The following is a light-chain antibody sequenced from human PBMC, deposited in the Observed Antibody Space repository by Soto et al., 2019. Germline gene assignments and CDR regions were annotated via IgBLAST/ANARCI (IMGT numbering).Light chain of an antibody. J-gene: IGKJ1*01. CDR2: GAF. Sequence: EVVMRHSPATLSVSPGAGATLSCRASQGLSDTLAWYQHKPGQAPRLLIYGAFTRATGIPARFSGSGSGTEFTLTISSLQSEDFAVYYCQQYNYWPPGTFGQGTKVDI. CDR3: QQYNYWPPGT. V-gene: IGKV3D-15*01. CDR1: QGLSDT.